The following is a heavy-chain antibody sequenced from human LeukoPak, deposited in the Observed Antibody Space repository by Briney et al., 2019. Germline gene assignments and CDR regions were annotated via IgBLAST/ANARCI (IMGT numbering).Heavy chain of an antibody. CDR3: GSTNYDPSLKIRGNISVATSNEAFSLKLSSEAAGDTSVYYCARHFVPEYSSSWYYCDY. V-gene: IGHV4-59*08. J-gene: IGHJ4*02. D-gene: IGHD3-10*01. CDR1: GGSISSYY. Sequence: SETMSLTCTVSGGSISSYYWSWIRQPPGQGLEWIGYIYYSGCTNYTHSLKRRVTISVDTSKNQLSLTLSSLTAADTPVYYCGSTNYDPSLKIRGNISVATSNEAFSLKLSSEAAGDTSVYYCARHFVPEYSSSWYYCDYWGQGTLVTVSS. CDR2: IYYSGCT.